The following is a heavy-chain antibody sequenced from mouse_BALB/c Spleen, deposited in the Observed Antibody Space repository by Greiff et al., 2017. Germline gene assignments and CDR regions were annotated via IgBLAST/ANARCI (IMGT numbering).Heavy chain of an antibody. Sequence: EVHLVESGPELVKPGASVKMSCKASGYTFTSYVMHWVKQKPGQGLEWIGYINPYNDGTKYNEKFKGKATLTSDKSSSTAYMELSSLTSEDSAVYYCATGYFSWSAYWGQGTLVTVSA. D-gene: IGHD2-3*01. J-gene: IGHJ3*01. CDR3: ATGYFSWSAY. CDR1: GYTFTSYV. V-gene: IGHV1-14*01. CDR2: INPYNDGT.